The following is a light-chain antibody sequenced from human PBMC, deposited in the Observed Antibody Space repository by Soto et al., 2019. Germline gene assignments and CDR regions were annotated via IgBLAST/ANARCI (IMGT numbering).Light chain of an antibody. CDR1: QSVSSN. V-gene: IGKV3-15*01. Sequence: EIVPKQSPATLSVSNGEKATLSCRASQSVSSNLAWYQQKPGQAPRLLIYGASTRATGIPARFSGSGSGTEFTLTISSLQSEDFAVRYCQQDTTLTPIPSCPGT. J-gene: IGKJ5*01. CDR2: GAS. CDR3: QQDTTLTPIP.